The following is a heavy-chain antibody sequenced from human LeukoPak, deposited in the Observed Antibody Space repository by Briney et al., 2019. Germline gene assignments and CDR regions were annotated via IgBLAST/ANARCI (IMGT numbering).Heavy chain of an antibody. CDR1: GFTFSSYA. CDR3: AREYCSSTSCYGEGFDY. V-gene: IGHV3-30*04. D-gene: IGHD2-2*01. CDR2: ISYDGSNK. Sequence: GGSLRLSCAASGFTFSSYAMHWVRQAPGKGLEWVAVISYDGSNKYYADSVKGRFTISRDNSKNTLYLQMNSLRAEDTAVYYCAREYCSSTSCYGEGFDYWGQGTLVTVSS. J-gene: IGHJ4*02.